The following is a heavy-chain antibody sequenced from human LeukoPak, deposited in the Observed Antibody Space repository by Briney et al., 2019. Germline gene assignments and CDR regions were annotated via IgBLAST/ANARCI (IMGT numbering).Heavy chain of an antibody. CDR3: ARGHRELLPRTYYYYGMDV. CDR2: IKQDGSEK. V-gene: IGHV3-7*01. Sequence: GGSLRLSCATSGFTFSSYSMNWVRQAPGKGLEWVANIKQDGSEKYYVDSVKGRFTISRDNAKNSLYLQMNNLRAEDTAVYYCARGHRELLPRTYYYYGMDVWGQGTTVTVSS. CDR1: GFTFSSYS. J-gene: IGHJ6*02. D-gene: IGHD1-26*01.